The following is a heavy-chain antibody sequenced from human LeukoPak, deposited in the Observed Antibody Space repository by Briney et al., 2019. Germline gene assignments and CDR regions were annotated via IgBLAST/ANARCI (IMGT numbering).Heavy chain of an antibody. V-gene: IGHV3-48*03. CDR1: GFTFSSYE. CDR2: ISSSGSTI. Sequence: GGSLRPSCAASGFTFSSYEMNWVRQAPGKGLEWVAYISSSGSTIYYADSVKGRFTMSRDNAKNSLFLQMNSLRAEDTAVYYCASIATGNCFDYWGQGTLVTVSS. J-gene: IGHJ4*02. CDR3: ASIATGNCFDY.